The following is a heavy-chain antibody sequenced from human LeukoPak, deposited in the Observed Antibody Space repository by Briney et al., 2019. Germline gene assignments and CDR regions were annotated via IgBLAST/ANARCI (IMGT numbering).Heavy chain of an antibody. V-gene: IGHV3-48*03. Sequence: PGGSLRLSCAASGFTFNSYEINWVRQAPGKGLERVSYISSGGSTKYYADSVKGRFTISRDNAKNSLYLQMNSLRVEDTAVYYCARVYSSTSGKGMDVWGQGTTVTVSS. CDR2: ISSGGSTK. J-gene: IGHJ6*02. CDR1: GFTFNSYE. CDR3: ARVYSSTSGKGMDV. D-gene: IGHD6-13*01.